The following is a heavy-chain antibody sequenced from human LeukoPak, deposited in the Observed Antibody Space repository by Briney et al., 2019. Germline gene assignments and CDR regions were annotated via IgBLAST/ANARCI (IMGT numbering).Heavy chain of an antibody. CDR1: GGSFSGYY. V-gene: IGHV4-34*01. D-gene: IGHD3-22*01. CDR3: ARGKSDSSGYSETDY. J-gene: IGHJ4*02. Sequence: SETLSLTCAVYGGSFSGYYWSWIRQPPGKGLEWIGEINHSGSTNYNPSLKSRVTISVDTSKNQFSLKLSSVTAADTAVYYCARGKSDSSGYSETDYWGQGTLVTVSS. CDR2: INHSGST.